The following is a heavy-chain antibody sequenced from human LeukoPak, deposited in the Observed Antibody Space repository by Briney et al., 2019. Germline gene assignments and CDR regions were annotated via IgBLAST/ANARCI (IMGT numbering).Heavy chain of an antibody. D-gene: IGHD4-23*01. V-gene: IGHV3-23*01. CDR3: AKDLYGGNSYFDL. CDR2: ISGSGGST. J-gene: IGHJ2*01. CDR1: GFTFNSYA. Sequence: VGSLRLSCAASGFTFNSYAMSWVRQAPGKGLEWVSAISGSGGSTYYADSVKGRFTISRDNSKNTLYLQMNSLRAEDTAVYYCAKDLYGGNSYFDLWGRGTLVTVSP.